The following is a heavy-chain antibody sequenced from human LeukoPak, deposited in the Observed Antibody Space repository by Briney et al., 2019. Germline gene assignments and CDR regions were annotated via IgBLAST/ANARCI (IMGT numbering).Heavy chain of an antibody. V-gene: IGHV1-69*04. CDR2: IIPILGKA. J-gene: IGHJ5*02. CDR1: GGTLSSYG. CDR3: ARVTGAEDGYNWFDP. D-gene: IGHD6-13*01. Sequence: ASVKVSCKASGGTLSSYGIIWVRQAPGQGLEWMGRIIPILGKANYAQKFQGRVTITADTSTRTAYMDLSSLTSEDTAVYYCARVTGAEDGYNWFDPWGQGTLVTVSS.